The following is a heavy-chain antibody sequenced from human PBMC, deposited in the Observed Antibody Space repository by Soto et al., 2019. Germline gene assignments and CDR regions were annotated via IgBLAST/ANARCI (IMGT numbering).Heavy chain of an antibody. D-gene: IGHD2-2*01. V-gene: IGHV3-23*01. Sequence: GGSLRLSCAASGFTFSNYAMTWVRQAPGKGLEWVSGISGSGGTSFYAGSVKGRFVISRDNSKNTLYLQMNSLRAEDTAVYYCALRYCSRTSCDLYFDYWGQGTLVTVS. CDR3: ALRYCSRTSCDLYFDY. J-gene: IGHJ4*02. CDR1: GFTFSNYA. CDR2: ISGSGGTS.